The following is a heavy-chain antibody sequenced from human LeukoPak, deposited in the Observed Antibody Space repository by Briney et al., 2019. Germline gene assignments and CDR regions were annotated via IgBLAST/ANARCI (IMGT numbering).Heavy chain of an antibody. J-gene: IGHJ4*02. D-gene: IGHD6-19*01. CDR1: GFTFSNYG. V-gene: IGHV3-30*18. CDR2: ITNDGRNK. CDR3: AKTPMTNGWYYFDY. Sequence: GGSLRLSCAASGFTFSNYGMHWVRQAPGKGLEWVAVITNDGRNKYYADSVKGRFTISRDNSKNSVYLQMNSLRGEDTAVYFCAKTPMTNGWYYFDYWGQGSLVTVSS.